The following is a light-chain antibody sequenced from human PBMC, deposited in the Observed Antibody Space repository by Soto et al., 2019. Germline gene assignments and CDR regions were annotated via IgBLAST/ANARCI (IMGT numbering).Light chain of an antibody. V-gene: IGKV3-20*01. CDR3: QQYASSVT. Sequence: EILLTQSPGSLSLSPGARATLSCRASQSFSSTFFAWYQQKPGQAPRLLIYGASSRATGIPDRFSGSGSGTDFTLTISRLEPEDFAVYYCQQYASSVTFGQGTKVEIK. J-gene: IGKJ1*01. CDR1: QSFSSTF. CDR2: GAS.